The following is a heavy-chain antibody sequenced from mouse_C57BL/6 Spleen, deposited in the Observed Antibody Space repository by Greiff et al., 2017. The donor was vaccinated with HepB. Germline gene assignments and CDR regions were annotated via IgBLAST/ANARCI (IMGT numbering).Heavy chain of an antibody. CDR1: GYTFTSYW. V-gene: IGHV1-59*01. CDR2: IDPSDSYT. J-gene: IGHJ2*01. CDR3: ARNVGYYFDY. Sequence: QVQLQQPGAELVRPGTSVKLSCKASGYTFTSYWMHWVKQRPGQGLEWIGVIDPSDSYTNYNQKFKGKATLTVDTSSSTAYMQLSSLTSEDSAVYYCARNVGYYFDYWGQGTTLTVSS. D-gene: IGHD2-2*01.